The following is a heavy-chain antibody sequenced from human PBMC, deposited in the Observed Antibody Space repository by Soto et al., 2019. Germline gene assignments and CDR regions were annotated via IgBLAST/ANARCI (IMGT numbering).Heavy chain of an antibody. CDR2: INHSGST. V-gene: IGHV4-34*01. D-gene: IGHD1-26*01. J-gene: IGHJ4*02. CDR1: GGSFSGYY. CDR3: ARGGEIVGATIRPFDY. Sequence: QVQLQQWGAGLLKPSETLSLTCAVYGGSFSGYYWSWIRQPPGKGLEWIGEINHSGSTNYNPSLKSRVTISVDTSKNQFSLKLSSVTAADTAVYYCARGGEIVGATIRPFDYWGQGTLVTVSS.